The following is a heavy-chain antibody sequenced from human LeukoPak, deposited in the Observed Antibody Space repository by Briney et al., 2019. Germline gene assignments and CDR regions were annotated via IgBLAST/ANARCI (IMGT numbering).Heavy chain of an antibody. CDR2: ISSSGSTI. V-gene: IGHV3-48*03. Sequence: GGSLRLSCAASGFTFSSYEMNWVRQAPGKGLEWVSYISSSGSTIYYADSVKGRFTISRDNAKNSLYLQMNSLRAEDTAVYYCASYCSGGSCNVFDYWGQGTLVTVSS. CDR3: ASYCSGGSCNVFDY. J-gene: IGHJ4*02. D-gene: IGHD2-15*01. CDR1: GFTFSSYE.